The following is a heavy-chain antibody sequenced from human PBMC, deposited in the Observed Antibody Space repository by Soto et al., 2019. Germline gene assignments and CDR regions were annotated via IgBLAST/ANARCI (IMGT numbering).Heavy chain of an antibody. CDR2: ISYDGSNK. CDR1: GFTFSSYA. J-gene: IGHJ4*02. CDR3: ARDRPGGFDC. Sequence: QVQLVESGGGVVQPGRSLRLSCAASGFTFSSYAMHWVRQAPGKGLEWVAVISYDGSNKYYADSVKGRFTISRDNSKNTLYLQMNSLRAEDTAVYYCARDRPGGFDCWGQGTLVTVSS. V-gene: IGHV3-30-3*01.